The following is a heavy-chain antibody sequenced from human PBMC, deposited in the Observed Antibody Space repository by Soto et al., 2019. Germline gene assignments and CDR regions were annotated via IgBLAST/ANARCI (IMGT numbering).Heavy chain of an antibody. CDR2: MYYTGNK. V-gene: IGHV4-39*01. CDR1: GGAISSSTYY. J-gene: IGHJ5*02. Sequence: SVSLPLTCTVAGGAISSSTYYWDCLRQPPGKGLEWIGAMYYTGNKNYNPSLESRVTMSVDTSKNQFSLKLSSVTPTDTAVYYCARRASSSLGSLFDPWGRG. CDR3: ARRASSSLGSLFDP. D-gene: IGHD6-6*01.